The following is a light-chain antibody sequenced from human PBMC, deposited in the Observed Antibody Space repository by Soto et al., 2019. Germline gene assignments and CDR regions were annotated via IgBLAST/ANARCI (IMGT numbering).Light chain of an antibody. J-gene: IGKJ3*01. CDR1: QSISRR. Sequence: DIQMTHSPSTLSASVGDRFTITCRASQSISRRLAWYQQKPGKTPKVLIWDYTSLQRGVPSRFSGSGSGTEFTLTISSLQPDDFETYYCQQYDTNLTFGPGTKSDIK. CDR3: QQYDTNLT. CDR2: DYT. V-gene: IGKV1-5*01.